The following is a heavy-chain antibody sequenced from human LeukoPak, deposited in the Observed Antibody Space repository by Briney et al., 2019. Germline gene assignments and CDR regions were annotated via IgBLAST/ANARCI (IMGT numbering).Heavy chain of an antibody. CDR1: GFTFSDYY. CDR3: ARLFGRGYHSSGPQSY. Sequence: PGGSLRLSCAASGFTFSDYYVDWVRQAPGKGLEWIGYIYYSGSTNYNPSLKSRVTISVDTSKNQFSLKLSSVTAADTAVYYCARLFGRGYHSSGPQSYWSQGTLVTVSS. CDR2: IYYSGST. D-gene: IGHD3-22*01. J-gene: IGHJ4*02. V-gene: IGHV4-59*01.